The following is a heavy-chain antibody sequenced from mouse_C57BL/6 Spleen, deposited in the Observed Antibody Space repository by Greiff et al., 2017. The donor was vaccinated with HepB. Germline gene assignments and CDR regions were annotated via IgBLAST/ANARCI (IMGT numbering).Heavy chain of an antibody. CDR2: ISYSGST. CDR1: GYSITSDY. Sequence: VMLVESGPGLAKPSQTLSLTCSVTGYSITSDYWNWIRKFPGNKLEYMGYISYSGSTYYNPSLKSRISITRDTSKNQYYLQLNSVTTEETATYYCARGTHYYGSSYEDYYAMDYWGQGTSVTVSS. D-gene: IGHD1-1*01. CDR3: ARGTHYYGSSYEDYYAMDY. J-gene: IGHJ4*01. V-gene: IGHV3-8*01.